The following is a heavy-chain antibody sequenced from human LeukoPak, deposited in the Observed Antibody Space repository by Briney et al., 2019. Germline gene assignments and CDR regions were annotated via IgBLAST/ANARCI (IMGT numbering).Heavy chain of an antibody. D-gene: IGHD5-24*01. Sequence: SETLSLTCTVSGGSISSSSYYWGWIRQPPGKGLEWIGSIYYSGSTYYNPSLKSRVTISVDTSKNQFSLKLSSVTAADTAVYYCARARDGGEMATNYFDYWGQGTLVTVSS. CDR2: IYYSGST. V-gene: IGHV4-39*07. J-gene: IGHJ4*02. CDR1: GGSISSSSYY. CDR3: ARARDGGEMATNYFDY.